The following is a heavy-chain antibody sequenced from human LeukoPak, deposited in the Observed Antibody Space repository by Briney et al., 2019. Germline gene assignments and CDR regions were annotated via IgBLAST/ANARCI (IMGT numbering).Heavy chain of an antibody. CDR1: GFMFHYYA. J-gene: IGHJ3*02. CDR2: ISYDELNK. D-gene: IGHD2-2*01. CDR3: ARVGGYCSSTSCPRDAFDI. V-gene: IGHV3-30*07. Sequence: GKSLRLSCAASGFMFHYYAMHWVRQAPGKGLEWVAVISYDELNKFYADSVKGRFTLSRDNFENTVHLQMNSLRAEDTAVYYCARVGGYCSSTSCPRDAFDIWGQGTMVTVSS.